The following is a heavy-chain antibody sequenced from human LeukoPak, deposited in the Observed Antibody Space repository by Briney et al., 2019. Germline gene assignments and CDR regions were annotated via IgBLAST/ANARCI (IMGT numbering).Heavy chain of an antibody. J-gene: IGHJ5*02. CDR3: ARDHCSGGSCYPGWFDP. CDR1: GGSISSYY. V-gene: IGHV4-59*01. Sequence: PSETLSLTCTVSGGSISSYYWNWIRLPPGKGLEWIGYIYSSGSTIYNPSLKSRVTISIDTSRNQFSLRLSSVTAADTAAYYCARDHCSGGSCYPGWFDPWGQGTLVTVSS. D-gene: IGHD2-15*01. CDR2: IYSSGST.